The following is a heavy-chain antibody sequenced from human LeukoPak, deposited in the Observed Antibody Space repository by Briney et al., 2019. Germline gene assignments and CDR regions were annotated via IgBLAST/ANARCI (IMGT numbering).Heavy chain of an antibody. D-gene: IGHD2-21*02. Sequence: PSETLSLTCTVSGGSISSYYWSWIRQPAGKGLEWIGRIYTSGSTNYNPFLMSRVTMSVDTSKNQFSLKLSSVTAADTAVYYCARGCGGDCYSDDAFDIWGQGTMVTVSS. CDR2: IYTSGST. CDR1: GGSISSYY. J-gene: IGHJ3*02. V-gene: IGHV4-4*07. CDR3: ARGCGGDCYSDDAFDI.